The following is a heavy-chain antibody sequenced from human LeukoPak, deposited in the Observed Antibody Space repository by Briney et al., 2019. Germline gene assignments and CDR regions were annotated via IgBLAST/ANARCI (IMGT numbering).Heavy chain of an antibody. D-gene: IGHD3-22*01. CDR1: GGSISSYY. CDR3: ARMRDSSGYYPDY. V-gene: IGHV4-59*01. J-gene: IGHJ4*02. Sequence: SETLSLTCTVSGGSISSYYWSWIRQPPGKGLEWTGYIYYSGSTNYNPSPKSRVTISVDTSKNQFSLKLSSVTAADTAVYYCARMRDSSGYYPDYWGQGTLVTVSS. CDR2: IYYSGST.